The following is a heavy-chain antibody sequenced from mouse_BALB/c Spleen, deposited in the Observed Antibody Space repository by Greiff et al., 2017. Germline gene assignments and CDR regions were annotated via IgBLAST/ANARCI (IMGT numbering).Heavy chain of an antibody. Sequence: EVKLMESGPGLVKPSQSLSLTCSVTGYSITSGYYWNWIRQFPGNKLEWMGYISYDGSNNYNPSLKNRISITRDTSKNQFFLKLNSVTTEDTATYYCARRGYYYGSRTYFDVWGAGTTVTVSS. J-gene: IGHJ1*01. CDR1: GYSITSGYY. D-gene: IGHD1-1*01. CDR2: ISYDGSN. V-gene: IGHV3-6*02. CDR3: ARRGYYYGSRTYFDV.